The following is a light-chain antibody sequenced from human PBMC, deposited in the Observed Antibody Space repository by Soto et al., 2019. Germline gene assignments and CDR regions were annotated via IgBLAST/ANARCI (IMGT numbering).Light chain of an antibody. CDR3: AAWDDSLNGVV. Sequence: QSVLTQPPSASGNPGQRVTISCSGSSSNIGSNTVNWYQQLPGTAPKLLIYRNNQRPSGVPDRFSGSKSGTSASLAISGLQSEDEADYYCAAWDDSLNGVVFGGGTKLTVL. CDR1: SSNIGSNT. CDR2: RNN. J-gene: IGLJ2*01. V-gene: IGLV1-44*01.